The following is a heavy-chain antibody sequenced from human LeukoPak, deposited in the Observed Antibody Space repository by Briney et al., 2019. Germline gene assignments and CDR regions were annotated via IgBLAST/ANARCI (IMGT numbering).Heavy chain of an antibody. Sequence: SETLSLTCAVYGGSFSGYYWSWIRRPPGKGLEWIGEINHYGSTNYNPSLKSRVTISVDTSKNQFSLKLSSVTAADTAVYYCARVSEGYGGLESYYYYMDVWGKGTTVTVSS. CDR1: GGSFSGYY. CDR3: ARVSEGYGGLESYYYYMDV. J-gene: IGHJ6*03. CDR2: INHYGST. V-gene: IGHV4-34*01. D-gene: IGHD3-10*01.